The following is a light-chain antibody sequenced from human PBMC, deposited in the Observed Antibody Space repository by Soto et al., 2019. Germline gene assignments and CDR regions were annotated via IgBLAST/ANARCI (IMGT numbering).Light chain of an antibody. V-gene: IGKV1-39*01. J-gene: IGKJ1*01. CDR3: QQYENYWT. CDR2: AAS. Sequence: DLPLPHSPSSLSASVGDRVTITCRASQSISSYLNWYQQKPGKAPKLLIYAASSLQSGVPSRFSGSGSGTEFTLTINSLQPEDFAFYYCQQYENYWTFGQGTKVDIK. CDR1: QSISSY.